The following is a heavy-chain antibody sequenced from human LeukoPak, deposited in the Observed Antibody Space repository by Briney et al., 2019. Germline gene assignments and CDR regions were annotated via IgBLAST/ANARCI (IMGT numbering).Heavy chain of an antibody. CDR3: ARGGYCSSTSCYAVRRLYDY. D-gene: IGHD2-2*01. CDR2: ISYDGSNK. J-gene: IGHJ4*02. CDR1: GFTFSSYA. V-gene: IGHV3-30-3*01. Sequence: GGSLRLSSAASGFTFSSYAMHWVRQAPGTGLEWVAVISYDGSNKYYADSVKGRFTISRDNSKNTLYLQMNSLRAEDTAVYYCARGGYCSSTSCYAVRRLYDYWGQGTLVTVSS.